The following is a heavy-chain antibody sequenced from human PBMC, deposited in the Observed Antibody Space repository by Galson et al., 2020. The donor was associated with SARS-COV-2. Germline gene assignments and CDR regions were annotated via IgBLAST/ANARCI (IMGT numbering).Heavy chain of an antibody. CDR1: GGSFSGYY. Sequence: SETLYLTCAVYGGSFSGYYYNWIRQPPGKGLEWIGDIYHDGSANYDPALKSRVTISVDRSKNQLSLKLTSVTAADTAVYYCATSNSGSQSYGMDVWGQGITVTVSS. J-gene: IGHJ6*02. CDR3: ATSNSGSQSYGMDV. D-gene: IGHD6-19*01. V-gene: IGHV4-34*01. CDR2: IYHDGSA.